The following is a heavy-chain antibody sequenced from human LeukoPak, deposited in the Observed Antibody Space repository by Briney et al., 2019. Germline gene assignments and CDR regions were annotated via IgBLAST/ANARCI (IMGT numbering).Heavy chain of an antibody. J-gene: IGHJ3*02. CDR1: GYSFTSYW. CDR3: ARQYCSSTSCYGRDAFDI. Sequence: GESLKISCKGSGYSFTSYWIGWVRQMPGKGLEWMGIIYPGDSDTRYSPSFQGQVTISADKSISTAYLQWSSLKASDTAMYYCARQYCSSTSCYGRDAFDIWGQGTMVTVSS. CDR2: IYPGDSDT. D-gene: IGHD2-2*01. V-gene: IGHV5-51*01.